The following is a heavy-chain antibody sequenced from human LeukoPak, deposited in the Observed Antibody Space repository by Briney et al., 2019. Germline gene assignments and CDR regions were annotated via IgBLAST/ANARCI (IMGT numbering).Heavy chain of an antibody. CDR1: GFTFSSYG. Sequence: PGGSLRLSCAASGFTFSSYGMHWVRQAPGKGLEWVAVIWYDGSNKYYADSVKGRFTTSRDNSKNTLYLQMNSLRAEDTAVYYCATGGGWEPSSGVVTHIDVWGKGTTVTVSS. CDR2: IWYDGSNK. CDR3: ATGGGWEPSSGVVTHIDV. V-gene: IGHV3-33*01. D-gene: IGHD3-3*01. J-gene: IGHJ6*03.